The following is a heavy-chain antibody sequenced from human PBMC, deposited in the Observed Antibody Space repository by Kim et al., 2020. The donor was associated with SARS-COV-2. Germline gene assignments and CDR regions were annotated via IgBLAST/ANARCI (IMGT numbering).Heavy chain of an antibody. D-gene: IGHD3-10*01. J-gene: IGHJ4*02. CDR2: IPHDGRNE. Sequence: GGSLRLSCAASGFTFNNYGMHWVRQAPGKGLEWVAVIPHDGRNEYYADAVRGRFTISRDNSKNTLYLQMNSLTTEDTAVYYCAKDKGYHFASGSSELDYWGQGTLVTVSS. CDR3: AKDKGYHFASGSSELDY. V-gene: IGHV3-30*18. CDR1: GFTFNNYG.